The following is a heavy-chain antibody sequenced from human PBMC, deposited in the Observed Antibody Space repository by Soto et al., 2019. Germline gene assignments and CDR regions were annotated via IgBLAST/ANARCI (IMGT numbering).Heavy chain of an antibody. V-gene: IGHV4-61*01. CDR3: ARSQRGRTAFTFDY. Sequence: SETLSLTCAVSGDSVSNDNYHWSWIRQPPGKGLEWIGYIYYSGTTNYNSYLKSRLSLSVDMSKNQFSLKLASVTAADTAVYFCARSQRGRTAFTFDYWGQGALVTVSS. CDR1: GDSVSNDNYH. D-gene: IGHD3-16*01. J-gene: IGHJ4*02. CDR2: IYYSGTT.